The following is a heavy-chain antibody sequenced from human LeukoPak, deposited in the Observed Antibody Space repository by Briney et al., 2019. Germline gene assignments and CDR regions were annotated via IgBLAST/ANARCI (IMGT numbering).Heavy chain of an antibody. Sequence: PGRSLRLSCAASGFTFSSYAMRWVRQAPGKGLEWVAVISYDGSNKYYADSVKGRFTISRDNSKNTLYLQMNSLRAEDTAVYYCARDGLRYCSSTSCYEGPRYWGQGTLVTVSS. D-gene: IGHD2-2*01. J-gene: IGHJ4*01. CDR1: GFTFSSYA. CDR3: ARDGLRYCSSTSCYEGPRY. CDR2: ISYDGSNK. V-gene: IGHV3-30-3*01.